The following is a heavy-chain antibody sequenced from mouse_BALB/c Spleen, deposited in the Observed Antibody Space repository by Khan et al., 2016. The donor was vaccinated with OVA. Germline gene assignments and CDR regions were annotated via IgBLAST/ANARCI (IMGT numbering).Heavy chain of an antibody. Sequence: EVQLQESGPGLVKPSQSLYLSCIATGYSITSCYVWNWIRQFPGNNLECIGYISYSGSTIYNPSLNIRITITLDTSKNQFFLQVNSVTTEDTATYYCARTARIKYWGQGTTLTVSS. D-gene: IGHD1-2*01. J-gene: IGHJ2*01. CDR2: ISYSGST. CDR1: GYSITSCYV. CDR3: ARTARIKY. V-gene: IGHV3-2*02.